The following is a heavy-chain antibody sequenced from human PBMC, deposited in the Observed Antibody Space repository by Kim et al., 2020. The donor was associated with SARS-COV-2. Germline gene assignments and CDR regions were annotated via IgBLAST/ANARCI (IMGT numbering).Heavy chain of an antibody. D-gene: IGHD5-18*01. CDR3: ARGSRDTAIAY. Sequence: TNYTPSLKSRVTISVDTSKNQFSLKLSSVTAADTAVYYCARGSRDTAIAYWGQGTLVTVSS. V-gene: IGHV4-59*09. J-gene: IGHJ4*02. CDR2: T.